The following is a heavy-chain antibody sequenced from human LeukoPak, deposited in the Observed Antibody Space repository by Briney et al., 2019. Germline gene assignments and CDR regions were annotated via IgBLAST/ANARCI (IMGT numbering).Heavy chain of an antibody. J-gene: IGHJ4*02. CDR3: ARGPHYYDSELFDY. CDR2: INHSGST. CDR1: GGSFSGYY. V-gene: IGHV4-34*01. D-gene: IGHD3-22*01. Sequence: SETLSLTCAVYGGSFSGYYWSWIRQPPGKGLEWIGEINHSGSTNYNPSLKSRVTISVDTSKNQFSLKLSSVTAADTAVYYCARGPHYYDSELFDYWGQGTLVTVSS.